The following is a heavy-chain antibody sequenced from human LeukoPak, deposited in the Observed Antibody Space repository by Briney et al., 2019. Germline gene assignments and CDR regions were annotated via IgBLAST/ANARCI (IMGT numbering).Heavy chain of an antibody. CDR3: ARERSCGGDCYPDY. CDR1: GYTFTTYD. CDR2: IIPILGIA. Sequence: ASGKVSCNASGYTFTTYDIIWVRQSPGQRREWRGRIIPILGIANYARKFQGRVTITADKSTSTAYMELSSLRSEDTAVYYCARERSCGGDCYPDYWGRGTMVTVSS. J-gene: IGHJ4*02. D-gene: IGHD2-21*02. V-gene: IGHV1-69*04.